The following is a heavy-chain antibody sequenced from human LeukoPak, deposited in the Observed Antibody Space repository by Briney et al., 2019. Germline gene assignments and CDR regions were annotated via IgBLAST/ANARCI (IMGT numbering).Heavy chain of an antibody. Sequence: GASVKVSCKASGGTFSIYAISWVRQAPGQGLEWMGGIIPIFGTANYAQKFQGRVTITADESTSTAYMELSSLRSEDTAVYYCARAMTTVTDSLFDYWGQGTLVTVSS. CDR1: GGTFSIYA. CDR3: ARAMTTVTDSLFDY. CDR2: IIPIFGTA. D-gene: IGHD4-11*01. J-gene: IGHJ4*02. V-gene: IGHV1-69*13.